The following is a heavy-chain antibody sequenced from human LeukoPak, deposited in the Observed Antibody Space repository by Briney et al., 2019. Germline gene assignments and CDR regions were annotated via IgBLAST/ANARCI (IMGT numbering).Heavy chain of an antibody. CDR3: ARCSDYYYYAMDV. CDR1: GGSISSSSYY. CDR2: IYYSGST. V-gene: IGHV4-61*01. J-gene: IGHJ6*02. Sequence: KPSETLSLTCTVSGGSISSSSYYWSWIRQPPGKALEWIGYIYYSGSTKYNPSLKSRVTISLDTSKNQFSLKLSSVTAADTAVYYCARCSDYYYYAMDVWGQGTTVTVSS.